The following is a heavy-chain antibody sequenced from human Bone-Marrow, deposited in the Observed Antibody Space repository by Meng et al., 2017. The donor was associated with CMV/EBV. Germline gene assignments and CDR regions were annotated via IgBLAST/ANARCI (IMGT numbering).Heavy chain of an antibody. CDR1: GFIFSNLW. CDR3: TTDRPRSGGKTHDY. J-gene: IGHJ4*02. Sequence: EVQLVESXXXXVXXGGSLRLSCAGSGSGFIFSNLWINWVRQAPGKGLEWVGRIKSKFDGETTDYAAPVKGRFTISRDDSRNTLYLYMNSLKTEDTAVYYCTTDRPRSGGKTHDYWGQGTLVTVSS. D-gene: IGHD4-23*01. CDR2: IKSKFDGETT. V-gene: IGHV3-15*01.